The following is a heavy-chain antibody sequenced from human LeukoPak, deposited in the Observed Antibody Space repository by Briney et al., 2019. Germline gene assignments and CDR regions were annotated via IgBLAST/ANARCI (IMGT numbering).Heavy chain of an antibody. J-gene: IGHJ4*02. V-gene: IGHV3-53*01. Sequence: GGSLRLSCAASGFTVSSNYMSWVRQAPGKGLEWVSVIYSGGSTYYADSVKGRFTISRDNAKNSLYLQMNSLRAEDTAVYYCARAPLWASAAAGTREDYWGQGTLVTVSS. D-gene: IGHD6-13*01. CDR2: IYSGGST. CDR1: GFTVSSNY. CDR3: ARAPLWASAAAGTREDY.